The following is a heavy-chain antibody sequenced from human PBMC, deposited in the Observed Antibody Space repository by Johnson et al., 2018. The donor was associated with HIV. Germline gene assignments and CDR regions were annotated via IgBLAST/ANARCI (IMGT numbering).Heavy chain of an antibody. J-gene: IGHJ3*02. D-gene: IGHD6-19*01. Sequence: VQLVESGGGLVQPGGSLRLSCAASGFTFSNYGMSWVRQAPGKGLEYVANVNQDGSAKFYVDSVKGRITISRDNAKNSLYLQMNSLRAEDTALYYCANEAVDSGAFDIWGQGTMVTVSS. CDR3: ANEAVDSGAFDI. CDR1: GFTFSNYG. V-gene: IGHV3-7*05. CDR2: VNQDGSAK.